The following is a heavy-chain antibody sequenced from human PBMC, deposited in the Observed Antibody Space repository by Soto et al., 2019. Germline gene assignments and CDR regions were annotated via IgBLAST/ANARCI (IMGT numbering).Heavy chain of an antibody. CDR2: IIPIFGTA. V-gene: IGHV1-69*06. CDR1: GGTFSSYA. J-gene: IGHJ3*02. Sequence: QVQLVQSGAEVKKPGSSVKVSCKASGGTFSSYAISWVRQAPGQGLEWMGGIIPIFGTANYAQKFQGRVTITADKSTSTAYMELSSLRSDDMAVHYCARDLGVRAHGHGAFDIWGQGTMVTVSS. D-gene: IGHD1-1*01. CDR3: ARDLGVRAHGHGAFDI.